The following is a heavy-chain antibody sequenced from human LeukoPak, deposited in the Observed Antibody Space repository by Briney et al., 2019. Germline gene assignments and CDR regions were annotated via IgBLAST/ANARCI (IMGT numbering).Heavy chain of an antibody. CDR2: IYYSGST. Sequence: PSKTLSLTCTVSGGSISSYYWSWIRQPPGKGLEWIGYIYYSGSTNYNPSLKSRVTISVDTSKNQFSLKLSSVTAADTAVYYCARALGRRDAFDIWGQGTMVTVSS. CDR1: GGSISSYY. V-gene: IGHV4-59*01. J-gene: IGHJ3*02. CDR3: ARALGRRDAFDI.